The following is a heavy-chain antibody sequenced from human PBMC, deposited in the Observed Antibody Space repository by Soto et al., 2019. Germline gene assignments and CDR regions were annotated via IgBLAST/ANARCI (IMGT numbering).Heavy chain of an antibody. Sequence: LSLTCTVSGGSISSGGYYWSWIRRHPGKGLEWIGYIYYSGSTYYNPSLKSRVTISVDTSKNQFSLKLSSVTAADTAVYYCASGIRFLEWLSQGGAFDIWGQGTMVTVSS. J-gene: IGHJ3*02. CDR3: ASGIRFLEWLSQGGAFDI. D-gene: IGHD3-3*01. CDR2: IYYSGST. V-gene: IGHV4-31*03. CDR1: GGSISSGGYY.